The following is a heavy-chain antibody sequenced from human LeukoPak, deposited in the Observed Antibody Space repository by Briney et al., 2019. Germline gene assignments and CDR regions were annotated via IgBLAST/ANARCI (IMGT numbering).Heavy chain of an antibody. D-gene: IGHD3-16*01. Sequence: GASVKVSCKASGYKFTDDYMHWVRQAPGQGLEFMGWINPDSGLSNYAQKFKGRVTMTRETSISTAYLEVRSLTSDDTAVYYCAPTAEAYTSWWKVWGQGTLVTVSS. J-gene: IGHJ4*02. V-gene: IGHV1-2*02. CDR3: APTAEAYTSWWKV. CDR2: INPDSGLS. CDR1: GYKFTDDY.